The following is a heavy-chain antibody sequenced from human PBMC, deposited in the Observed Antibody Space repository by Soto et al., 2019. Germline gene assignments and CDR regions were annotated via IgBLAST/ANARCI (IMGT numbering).Heavy chain of an antibody. V-gene: IGHV3-74*03. CDR1: GFTFSSHW. Sequence: PGGSLRLSCAASGFTFSSHWMHWVRQPPGKGLEWVARITNNGVSTTYADSVKGRFIISGDNAENTMYLQMSSLSADDTAVYYCVRDTSLSRVDYWGQGTLVTVSS. J-gene: IGHJ4*02. CDR3: VRDTSLSRVDY. CDR2: ITNNGVST.